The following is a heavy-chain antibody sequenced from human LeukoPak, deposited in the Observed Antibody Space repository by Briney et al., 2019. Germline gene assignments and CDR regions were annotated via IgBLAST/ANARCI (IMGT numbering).Heavy chain of an antibody. CDR1: GFTFDDYA. J-gene: IGHJ4*02. V-gene: IGHV3-9*01. CDR3: AKDPWVHGGNSYPDY. Sequence: PGRSLRLSCAASGFTFDDYAMHWVRQAPGQGLEWVSGISWNSGSIGYADSVRGRFTISRDNAKNSLYLQMNSLRAEDTALYYCAKDPWVHGGNSYPDYWGQGTLVTVSS. CDR2: ISWNSGSI. D-gene: IGHD4-23*01.